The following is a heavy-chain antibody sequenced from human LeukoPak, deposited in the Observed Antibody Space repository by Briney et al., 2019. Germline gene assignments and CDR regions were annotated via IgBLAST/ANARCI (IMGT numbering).Heavy chain of an antibody. D-gene: IGHD6-13*01. J-gene: IGHJ4*02. Sequence: GGSLRLSCAASGFTFSSYEMNWVRQAPGKGLEWVSYISSSGSNTHYADSVKGRFTISRDNAKNSLYLQMNSLRAEDTAVYYCARRGIAAAVYDYWGQGTLVTVSS. CDR3: ARRGIAAAVYDY. CDR2: ISSSGSNT. V-gene: IGHV3-48*03. CDR1: GFTFSSYE.